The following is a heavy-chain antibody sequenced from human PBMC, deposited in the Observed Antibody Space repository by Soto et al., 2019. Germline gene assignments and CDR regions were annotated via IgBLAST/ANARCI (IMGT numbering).Heavy chain of an antibody. V-gene: IGHV4-34*01. CDR2: INHSGST. CDR1: GGSFSGYY. D-gene: IGHD2-15*01. CDR3: ARGPTSKDIVVVVAAAHHDAFDI. J-gene: IGHJ3*02. Sequence: QVQLQQWGAGLLKPSETLSLTCAVYGGSFSGYYWSWIRQPPGKGLEWIGEINHSGSTNYNPSLKSRVTISVATSKIQCSLKLSSVTAADTAVYYCARGPTSKDIVVVVAAAHHDAFDIWGQGTMVTVSS.